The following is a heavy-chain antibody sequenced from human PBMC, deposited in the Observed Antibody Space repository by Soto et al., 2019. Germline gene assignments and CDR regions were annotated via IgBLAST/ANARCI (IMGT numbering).Heavy chain of an antibody. V-gene: IGHV3-64D*06. CDR2: VSTRGRST. J-gene: IGHJ4*02. CDR3: VKQAHGLDGVAFDY. D-gene: IGHD2-15*01. Sequence: EVQLVESGGGLVQPGGSLRLSCSASGFIFSESTIYWVRQVPGKGLGAISAVSTRGRSTYYADSVKDRFTISRDNSKNTLFLQMGSLRPEDTAIYYCVKQAHGLDGVAFDYWGQGTQVTVAS. CDR1: GFIFSEST.